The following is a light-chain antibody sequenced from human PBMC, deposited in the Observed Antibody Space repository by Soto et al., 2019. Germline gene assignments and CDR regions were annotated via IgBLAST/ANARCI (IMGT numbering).Light chain of an antibody. V-gene: IGKV3D-20*02. CDR2: EAS. Sequence: EIVLTQLPCTLSFSPGERLTLSCPTSQSLSTRSLAWYQQKPGQAPSLLIYEASTRAPGTTDRFSGSGSGTDFTLTIRSMEPEDFAVYYCKPRSNWPIPFGTGKRLEIK. CDR1: QSLSTRS. CDR3: KPRSNWPIP. J-gene: IGKJ5*01.